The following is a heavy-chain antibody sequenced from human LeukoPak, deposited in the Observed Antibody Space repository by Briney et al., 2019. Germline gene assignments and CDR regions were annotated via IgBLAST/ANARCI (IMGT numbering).Heavy chain of an antibody. CDR2: INTNTGNP. V-gene: IGHV7-4-1*02. Sequence: ASVKVSCKASGYTFTGYYMHWVRQAPGQGLEWMGWINTNTGNPTYAQGFTGRFVFSLDTSVSTAYLQISSLKAEDTAVYYCARVSPPRSGGSPYFDYWGQGTLVTVSS. D-gene: IGHD2-15*01. CDR1: GYTFTGYY. CDR3: ARVSPPRSGGSPYFDY. J-gene: IGHJ4*02.